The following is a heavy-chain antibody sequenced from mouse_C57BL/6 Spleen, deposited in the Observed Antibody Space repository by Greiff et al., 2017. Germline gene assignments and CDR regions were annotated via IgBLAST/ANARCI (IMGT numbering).Heavy chain of an antibody. V-gene: IGHV1-55*01. CDR2: IYPGSGST. D-gene: IGHD2-1*01. CDR3: ARRATMVTPFDY. CDR1: GYTFTSYW. J-gene: IGHJ2*01. Sequence: VQLQQPGAELVKPGASVKMSCKASGYTFTSYWITWVKQRPGQGLEWIGDIYPGSGSTNYNEKFKSKATLTVDTSSSTAYMQLSSLTSENSAVYYCARRATMVTPFDYWGQGTTLTVSS.